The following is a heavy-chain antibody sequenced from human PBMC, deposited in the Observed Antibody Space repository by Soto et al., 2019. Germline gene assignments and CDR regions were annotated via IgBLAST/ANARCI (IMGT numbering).Heavy chain of an antibody. D-gene: IGHD3-22*01. CDR1: GGSISSYY. Sequence: SLTPYLPCTVSGGSISSYYWSWIRQPPGEGLEWIGYIYYSGSTNYNPSLKSRVTISVDTSKNQFSLKLSSVTAADTAVYYCARDGLSGFDDNWFDSRGQGTRVT. CDR3: ARDGLSGFDDNWFDS. CDR2: IYYSGST. J-gene: IGHJ5*01. V-gene: IGHV4-59*01.